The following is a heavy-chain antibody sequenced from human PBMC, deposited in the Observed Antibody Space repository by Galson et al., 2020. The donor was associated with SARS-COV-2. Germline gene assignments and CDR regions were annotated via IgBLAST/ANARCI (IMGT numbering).Heavy chain of an antibody. CDR1: GGSISSSSYY. J-gene: IGHJ4*02. D-gene: IGHD3-10*01. Sequence: SETLSLTCTVSGGSISSSSYYWGWIRQPPGKGLEWIGSIYYSGSTYYNPSLKSRVTISVDTSKNQFSLKLSSVTAADTAVYYCARCGTTSVESTWFGELETPVPFDYWGQGTLVTVSS. V-gene: IGHV4-39*01. CDR3: ARCGTTSVESTWFGELETPVPFDY. CDR2: IYYSGST.